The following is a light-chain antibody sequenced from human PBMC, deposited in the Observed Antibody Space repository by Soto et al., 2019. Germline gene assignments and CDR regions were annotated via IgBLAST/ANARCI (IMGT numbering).Light chain of an antibody. CDR1: QSVSSN. Sequence: EIVMTQSPATLSVSPGERATLSCRASQSVSSNLAWYQQKPGQAPRLLIYGASTRATGIPARFSGSGFGTEFTLTISSLHSEDFVVYYCQQYNNWPPTFGQGTKV. J-gene: IGKJ1*01. V-gene: IGKV3-15*01. CDR2: GAS. CDR3: QQYNNWPPT.